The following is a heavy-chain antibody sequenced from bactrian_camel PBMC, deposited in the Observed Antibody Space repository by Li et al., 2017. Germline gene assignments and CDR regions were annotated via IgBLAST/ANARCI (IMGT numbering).Heavy chain of an antibody. CDR3: AHESRYSDYVFYCSYGY. J-gene: IGHJ6*01. V-gene: IGHV3S40*01. CDR1: GFTFSRYS. CDR2: IDNIGTR. D-gene: IGHD4*01. Sequence: DVQLVESGGGSVQPGGSLRLSCAASGFTFSRYSMSWVRQAPGKGLEWVSTIDNIGTRYYANSVKGRFTISRDHAKNTVYLQMDSLKPEDTAMYYCAHESRYSDYVFYCSYGYWGQGTQVTVS.